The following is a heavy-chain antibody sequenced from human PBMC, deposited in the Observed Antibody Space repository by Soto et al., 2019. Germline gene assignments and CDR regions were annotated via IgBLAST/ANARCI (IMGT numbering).Heavy chain of an antibody. V-gene: IGHV1-69*06. D-gene: IGHD3-10*01. CDR2: IIPIFGTA. CDR3: ARGGYYGSGSYYTDYYYGMDV. CDR1: GGTFSSYA. Sequence: ASVKVSCKASGGTFSSYAISWVRQAPGQGLEWMGGIIPIFGTANYAQKFQGRVAITADKSTSTAYMELSSLRSEDTAVYYCARGGYYGSGSYYTDYYYGMDVWGQGTTVTVSS. J-gene: IGHJ6*02.